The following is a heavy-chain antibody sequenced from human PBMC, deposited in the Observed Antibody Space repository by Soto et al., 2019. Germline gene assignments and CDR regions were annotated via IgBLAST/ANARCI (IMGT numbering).Heavy chain of an antibody. V-gene: IGHV3-15*01. CDR1: GFTFSNAG. J-gene: IGHJ4*02. CDR2: IKKKREGGTI. CDR3: TTDGARHPYYDCNSGTPSGN. Sequence: VQLVESGGGFVKPGGTIRLSGTASGFTFSNAGMNWVRQAPGKALDWLGRIKKKREGGTIDYAAPVKGILTISRDYSKHTLYLETTSLKTQAPSVYYCTTDGARHPYYDCNSGTPSGNWAQGIMVSVTS. D-gene: IGHD3-16*01.